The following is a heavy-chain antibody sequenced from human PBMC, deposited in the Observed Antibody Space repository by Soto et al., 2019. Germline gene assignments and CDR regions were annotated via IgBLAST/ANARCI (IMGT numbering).Heavy chain of an antibody. Sequence: QVQLVQSGVEVKKPGASVKVSCKASGYTFTSYAISWVRQAPGQGLEWMGWISAYNGNTNYAQNLRGRVTMTKDAXSRTAYMELRSLRYDDTAMYYCASDFTGWPPDGVDYWGQGTQVTVSS. CDR3: ASDFTGWPPDGVDY. J-gene: IGHJ4*02. CDR2: ISAYNGNT. D-gene: IGHD3-16*01. V-gene: IGHV1-18*01. CDR1: GYTFTSYA.